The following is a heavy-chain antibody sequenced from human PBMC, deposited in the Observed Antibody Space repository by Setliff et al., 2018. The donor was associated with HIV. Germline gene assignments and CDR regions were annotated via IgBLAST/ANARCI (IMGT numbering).Heavy chain of an antibody. CDR1: GFTFSKYA. V-gene: IGHV3-23*01. J-gene: IGHJ4*02. CDR3: ARARGTNWPFDY. Sequence: LRLSCATSGFTFSKYAMNWVRQAPGEGLEWVSGISGSGATTYYADSVKGRFTISRDNAKNTLYLQMNSLRAEDTAVYYCARARGTNWPFDYWGQGTLVTVSS. CDR2: ISGSGATT. D-gene: IGHD1-1*01.